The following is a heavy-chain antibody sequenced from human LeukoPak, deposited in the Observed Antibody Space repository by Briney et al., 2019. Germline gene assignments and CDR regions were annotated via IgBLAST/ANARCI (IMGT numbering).Heavy chain of an antibody. J-gene: IGHJ3*02. CDR1: GGSISSSNW. CDR3: ARDKGYYESSGYLKAFDI. CDR2: IYHSGST. D-gene: IGHD3-22*01. Sequence: SGTLSLTCAVSGGSISSSNWWSWVRQPPGKGLEWIGEIYHSGSTNYNPSLKSRVTISADTSKNQFSLKLSSVTAADTAVYYCARDKGYYESSGYLKAFDIWGQGTMVTVSS. V-gene: IGHV4-4*02.